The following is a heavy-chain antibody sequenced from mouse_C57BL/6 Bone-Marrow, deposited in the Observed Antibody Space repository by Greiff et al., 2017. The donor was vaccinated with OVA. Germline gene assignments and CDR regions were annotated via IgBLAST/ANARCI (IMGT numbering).Heavy chain of an antibody. V-gene: IGHV1-18*01. Sequence: VQLQQSGPELVKPGASVKIPCKASGYTFTDYNMDWVKQSHGKSLEWIGDINPNNGGTIYNQKFKGKAKLTVDKSSSTAYMELRSLTSEDTAVYYCAAAPGGYWYFDVWGTGTTVTVSS. CDR3: AAAPGGYWYFDV. CDR2: INPNNGGT. J-gene: IGHJ1*03. CDR1: GYTFTDYN. D-gene: IGHD6-1*01.